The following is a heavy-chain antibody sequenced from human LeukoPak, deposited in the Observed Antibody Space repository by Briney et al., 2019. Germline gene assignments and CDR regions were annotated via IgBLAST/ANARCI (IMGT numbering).Heavy chain of an antibody. D-gene: IGHD6-19*01. CDR1: GSSFSSYD. Sequence: PGGSLRLSCAASGSSFSSYDMHWVRQITGKGLEWVSVIGPAGDSLYAGSARGRFTISRENAKNSLYLQMNSLRAGDTAVYYCARAVAGSSWFDPWGQGTLVTVSS. CDR2: IGPAGDS. V-gene: IGHV3-13*01. J-gene: IGHJ5*02. CDR3: ARAVAGSSWFDP.